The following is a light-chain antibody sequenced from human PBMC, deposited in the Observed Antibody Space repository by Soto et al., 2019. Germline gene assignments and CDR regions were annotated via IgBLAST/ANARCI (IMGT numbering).Light chain of an antibody. CDR3: QQYNNSPVYT. Sequence: EIVLTQSPGTLSLSPGERATLSCKASQSVTSRYLAWYQQKPGQAPRLLIYGASSRATGLPDRFSGSGSGTDFTLTISRLEPEDFAVYFCQQYNNSPVYTFGQGTKLEIK. J-gene: IGKJ2*01. CDR1: QSVTSRY. CDR2: GAS. V-gene: IGKV3-20*01.